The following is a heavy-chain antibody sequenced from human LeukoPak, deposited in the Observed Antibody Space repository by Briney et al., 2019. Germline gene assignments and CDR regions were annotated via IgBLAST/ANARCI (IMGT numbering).Heavy chain of an antibody. CDR3: ARVTRRVVVAATGIDFGY. J-gene: IGHJ4*02. CDR1: GYTFTGYY. D-gene: IGHD2-15*01. V-gene: IGHV1-2*02. Sequence: ASVKVSCKASGYTFTGYYMHWVRQAPGQGLEWMGWINPNSGGTNYAQKFQGRVTMTRDTSISTAYMELSRLRSDDTAVYYCARVTRRVVVAATGIDFGYWGQGTLVTVSS. CDR2: INPNSGGT.